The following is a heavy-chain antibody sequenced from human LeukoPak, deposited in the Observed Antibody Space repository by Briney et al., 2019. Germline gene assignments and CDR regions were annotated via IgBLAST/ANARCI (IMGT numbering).Heavy chain of an antibody. CDR2: INPNSGGT. D-gene: IGHD5-24*01. CDR1: GYTFTGYY. J-gene: IGHJ4*02. CDR3: ARELGDGYVDY. V-gene: IGHV1-2*02. Sequence: GASVKVSCKASGYTFTGYYMHWVRQAPGQGLEWMGWINPNSGGTNYAQKFQGRVAMTRDTSICTAYMELSRLRSDDTAVYYCARELGDGYVDYWGQGTLVTVSS.